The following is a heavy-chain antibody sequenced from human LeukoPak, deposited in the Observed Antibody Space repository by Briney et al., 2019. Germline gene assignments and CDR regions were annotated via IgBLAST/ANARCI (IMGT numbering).Heavy chain of an antibody. CDR1: GGSIITTDDY. CDR3: GKLRGGDKLWGD. D-gene: IGHD3-16*01. V-gene: IGHV4-39*02. CDR2: FHYGGNT. Sequence: SETLSLTCTVSGGSIITTDDYWGWLRQPPGQGLEWIATFHYGGNTYYNPSLKSRVAISVDTSKNHLSLKMTSVTAADTAVYYCGKLRGGDKLWGDWGQGTLHPVSS. J-gene: IGHJ4*02.